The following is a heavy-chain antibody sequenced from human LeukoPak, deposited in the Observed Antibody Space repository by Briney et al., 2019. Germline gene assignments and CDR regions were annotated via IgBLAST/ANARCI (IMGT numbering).Heavy chain of an antibody. Sequence: SETLSLTCIVSGYSISSGYYWGWVRQSPGKGLGWIGNIHHSGSTYYNPSLKSRVTISVDTSKNQLSLKLSSVTAADTAVYYCARDRIRGTTTFFDYWGQGTLVTVSS. CDR3: ARDRIRGTTTFFDY. J-gene: IGHJ4*02. CDR1: GYSISSGYY. D-gene: IGHD1-7*01. CDR2: IHHSGST. V-gene: IGHV4-38-2*02.